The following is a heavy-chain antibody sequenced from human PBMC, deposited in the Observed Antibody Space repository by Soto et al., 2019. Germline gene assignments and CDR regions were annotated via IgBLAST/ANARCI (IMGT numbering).Heavy chain of an antibody. Sequence: ASVKVSCKASGYTFTSYAMHWVRQAPGQRLEWMGWINAGNGNTKYSQKFQGRVTITRDTSASTAHMELSSLRSEDTAVYYCAVLWGLGYCSGGSCYNWFDPWGQGTLVTVSS. J-gene: IGHJ5*02. V-gene: IGHV1-3*01. CDR2: INAGNGNT. D-gene: IGHD2-15*01. CDR3: AVLWGLGYCSGGSCYNWFDP. CDR1: GYTFTSYA.